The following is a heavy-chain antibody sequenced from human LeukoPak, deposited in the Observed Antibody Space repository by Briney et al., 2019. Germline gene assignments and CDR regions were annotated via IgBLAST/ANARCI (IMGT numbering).Heavy chain of an antibody. D-gene: IGHD2-21*02. Sequence: PGGFLRLSCAASGFTFRSFWMSWVRQAPGKGLEWVANIKQDGREKYYVDSAKGRFTISRDNAKNSLYLQMNSLRAEDTALYYCARAMTDNYYYGMDVWGQGTTVTVSS. CDR2: IKQDGREK. CDR3: ARAMTDNYYYGMDV. CDR1: GFTFRSFW. J-gene: IGHJ6*02. V-gene: IGHV3-7*04.